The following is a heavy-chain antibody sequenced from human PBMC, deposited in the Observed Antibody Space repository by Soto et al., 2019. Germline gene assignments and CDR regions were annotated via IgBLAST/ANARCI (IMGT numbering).Heavy chain of an antibody. V-gene: IGHV4-4*07. CDR3: ARWEFGGIVN. CDR2: IYNSGRST. Sequence: SETVSLTXSVSGGSISSYYWSWIRQPAGKGLEWIGRIYNSGRSTNYNPSLKSRVTMSVDTSTNQFSLKLRFVTAADTAVYYCARWEFGGIVNWGQGTLVTVSS. CDR1: GGSISSYY. D-gene: IGHD1-26*01. J-gene: IGHJ4*02.